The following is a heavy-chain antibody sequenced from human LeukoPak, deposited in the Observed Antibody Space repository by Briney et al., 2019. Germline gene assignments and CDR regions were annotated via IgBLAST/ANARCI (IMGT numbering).Heavy chain of an antibody. CDR2: MNPNSGNT. Sequence: SVKVSCKASGGTFISYAISWVRQAPGQGLQWMGWMNPNSGNTGYAQKFQGIVTTTTNTSISTAYMELSSLISPDTAVYYCPRFRGDGYQGDPFDIWAQGTMVTVSS. CDR1: GGTFISYA. D-gene: IGHD5-24*01. CDR3: PRFRGDGYQGDPFDI. V-gene: IGHV1-8*02. J-gene: IGHJ3*02.